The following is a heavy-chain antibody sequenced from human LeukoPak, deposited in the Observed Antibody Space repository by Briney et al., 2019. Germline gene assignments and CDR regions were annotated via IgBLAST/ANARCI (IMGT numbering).Heavy chain of an antibody. CDR3: ARGRVSSSTWYSTYYYYFYMDV. CDR1: GFPVSDNY. V-gene: IGHV4-4*02. J-gene: IGHJ6*03. D-gene: IGHD1-1*01. CDR2: IYHSGST. Sequence: GSLRLSCTASGFPVSDNYMSWVRQAPGKGLEWIGEIYHSGSTNYNPSLKSRVTISVDKSKNQFSLKLSSVTAADTAVYYCARGRVSSSTWYSTYYYYFYMDVWGKGTTVTVSS.